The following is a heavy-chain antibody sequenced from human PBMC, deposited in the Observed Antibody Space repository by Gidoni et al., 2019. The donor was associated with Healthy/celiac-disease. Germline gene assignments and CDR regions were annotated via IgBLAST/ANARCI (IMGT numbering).Heavy chain of an antibody. CDR3: ARGYDSSQDAFDI. D-gene: IGHD3-22*01. J-gene: IGHJ3*02. CDR1: GYSLTSYW. Sequence: EVQLVQSGAEVKKHGESLKIYCKGSGYSLTSYWSGWVRQMPGKGLECMGIIYPGDSYTRYIPSFQGQVTISADKSISTAYLQWSSLKASDTDMYYCARGYDSSQDAFDIWGQGTMVTVSS. CDR2: IYPGDSYT. V-gene: IGHV5-51*01.